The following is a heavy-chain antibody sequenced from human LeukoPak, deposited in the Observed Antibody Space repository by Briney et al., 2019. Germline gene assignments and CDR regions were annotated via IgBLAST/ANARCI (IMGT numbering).Heavy chain of an antibody. D-gene: IGHD3-10*01. CDR1: GFTFSSYA. V-gene: IGHV3-23*01. CDR3: AKDPAMVRGVNYFDY. Sequence: PGGSLRLSCAASGFTFSSYAMGWVRQAPGKGLEWVSAISGSGGSTYYADSVKGRFTISRDNSKNTLYLQMNSLRAEDTAVYYCAKDPAMVRGVNYFDYWGQGTLVTVSS. J-gene: IGHJ4*02. CDR2: ISGSGGST.